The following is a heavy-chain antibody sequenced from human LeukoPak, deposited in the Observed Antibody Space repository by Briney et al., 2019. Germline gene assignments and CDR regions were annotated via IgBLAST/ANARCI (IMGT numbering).Heavy chain of an antibody. V-gene: IGHV3-49*04. J-gene: IGHJ4*02. D-gene: IGHD2-2*01. CDR1: GFTFGDYA. CDR2: IRSKAYGGTT. CDR3: TRDVVPAATDY. Sequence: GGSLRLSCTASGFTFGDYAMSWVRQAPGKGLEWVGFIRSKAYGGTTEYAASVKGRFTISRDDSKSIAYLQMNSLKTEDTAVYYCTRDVVPAATDYWGQGTLVTVSS.